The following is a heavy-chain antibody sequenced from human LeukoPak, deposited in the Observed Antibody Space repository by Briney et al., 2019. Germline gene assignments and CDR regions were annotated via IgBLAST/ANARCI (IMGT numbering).Heavy chain of an antibody. CDR1: GYTFTGYY. CDR3: ARGEDGYDILTGYYQLDY. J-gene: IGHJ4*02. V-gene: IGHV1-2*02. D-gene: IGHD3-9*01. Sequence: ASVKVSCKASGYTFTGYYMHWVRQAPGQGLEWMGWINPNSGGTNYAQKFQGRVTMTRDTSISTAYMELSRLRSDDTAVYYCARGEDGYDILTGYYQLDYWGQGTLVTVSS. CDR2: INPNSGGT.